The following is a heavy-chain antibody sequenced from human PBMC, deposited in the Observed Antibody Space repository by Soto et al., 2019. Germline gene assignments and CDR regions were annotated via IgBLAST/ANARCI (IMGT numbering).Heavy chain of an antibody. V-gene: IGHV3-74*01. CDR2: INSDGSST. CDR1: GFTFSSHW. J-gene: IGHJ4*02. D-gene: IGHD3-3*01. CDR3: ARDSSPYYDFWSGFYTYFDY. Sequence: GGSLRLSCAISGFTFSSHWMHWVRQAPGKGLVWVSRINSDGSSTNYADSVKGRFTISRGNAKNTLYLQMNSLGADDTAVYYCARDSSPYYDFWSGFYTYFDYWGQGVQVTVSS.